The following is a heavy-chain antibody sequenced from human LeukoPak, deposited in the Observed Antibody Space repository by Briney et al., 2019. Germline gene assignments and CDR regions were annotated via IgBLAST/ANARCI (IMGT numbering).Heavy chain of an antibody. Sequence: SVKVSCKASGGTFSSHAISWVRQAPGQGLEWMGGIIPIFGTANYAQEFQGRVTITTDESTSTAYMELSSLRSEDTAVYYCAREGEYSSSSGYYYYYMDVWGKGTTVTVSS. CDR1: GGTFSSHA. J-gene: IGHJ6*03. CDR2: IIPIFGTA. V-gene: IGHV1-69*05. CDR3: AREGEYSSSSGYYYYYMDV. D-gene: IGHD6-6*01.